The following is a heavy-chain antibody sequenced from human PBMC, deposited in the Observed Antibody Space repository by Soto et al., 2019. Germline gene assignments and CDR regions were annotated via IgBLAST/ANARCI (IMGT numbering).Heavy chain of an antibody. CDR2: IDHDGST. Sequence: EVQLVESGGGLVQPGGSLRLYCAASGFTFSNYWMHWVRQAPGKGLAWVARIDHDGSTDYAGSVRGRFTVSRDNAENMLYLQMNSLRDDDTALYYCVRDSHVDYRGQGTLVIVSS. J-gene: IGHJ4*02. V-gene: IGHV3-74*01. CDR3: VRDSHVDY. CDR1: GFTFSNYW.